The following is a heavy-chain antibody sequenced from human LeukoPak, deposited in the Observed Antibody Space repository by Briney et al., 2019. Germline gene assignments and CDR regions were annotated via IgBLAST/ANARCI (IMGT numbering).Heavy chain of an antibody. Sequence: GGSLRLSCAASGFTFSSYSMNWVRQAPGKGLEWVSSISSSSSYIYYAYSVKGRFTISRDNAKNSLYLQMNSLRAEDTAVYYCARDTEATMVRGVTNWFDPWGQGTLVTVSS. J-gene: IGHJ5*02. V-gene: IGHV3-21*01. D-gene: IGHD3-10*01. CDR2: ISSSSSYI. CDR1: GFTFSSYS. CDR3: ARDTEATMVRGVTNWFDP.